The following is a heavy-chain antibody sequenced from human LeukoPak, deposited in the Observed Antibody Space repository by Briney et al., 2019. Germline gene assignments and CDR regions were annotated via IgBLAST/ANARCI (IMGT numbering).Heavy chain of an antibody. V-gene: IGHV7-4-1*02. CDR1: GYTFTGYY. J-gene: IGHJ4*02. D-gene: IGHD2-21*02. CDR2: INTNTGNP. CDR3: ARGEVVTAMHFDY. Sequence: ASVKVSCKASGYTFTGYYMHWVRQAPGQGLEWMGWINTNTGNPTYAQGFTGRFVFSLDTSVSTAYLQISSLKAEDTAVYYCARGEVVTAMHFDYWGQGTLVTVSS.